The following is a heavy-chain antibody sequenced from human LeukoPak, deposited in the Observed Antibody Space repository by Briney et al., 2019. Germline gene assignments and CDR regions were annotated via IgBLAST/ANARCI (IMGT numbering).Heavy chain of an antibody. CDR1: GFTFSSSA. CDR2: IAHHGNNK. D-gene: IGHD2-8*02. V-gene: IGHV3-30*02. CDR3: AKGGSWSCTD. J-gene: IGHJ4*02. Sequence: GGSLRLSYGASGFTFSSSAMHWVRQGPGKGLEWVAYIAHHGNNKYYADSVKGRFTISRDNSKGSLYLQMNSLRADDTAVYYCAKGGSWSCTDWGQGTLVRVSS.